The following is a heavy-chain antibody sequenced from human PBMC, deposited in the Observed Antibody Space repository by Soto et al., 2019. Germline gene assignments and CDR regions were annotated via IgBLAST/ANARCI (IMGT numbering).Heavy chain of an antibody. J-gene: IGHJ5*02. CDR3: ARGHPLGELSLSRLEWFDP. V-gene: IGHV3-53*04. CDR1: GFTVSSNY. CDR2: IYSGGST. D-gene: IGHD3-16*02. Sequence: GGSLRLSCAASGFTVSSNYRSWVRQAPGKGLEWVSVIYSGGSTYYADSVKGRFTISRHNSKNTLYLQMNSLRAEDTAVYYCARGHPLGELSLSRLEWFDPWGQGTLVTVSS.